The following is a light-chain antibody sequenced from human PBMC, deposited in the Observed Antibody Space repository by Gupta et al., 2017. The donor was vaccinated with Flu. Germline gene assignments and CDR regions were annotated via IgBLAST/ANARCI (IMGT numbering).Light chain of an antibody. Sequence: PSSLSASKGDTVTITCRASQGISNRLSWYQQIPGKVPKLLIYAASTVQSGVPSRFSGSGSGTQFTLTISSLQPEDVATYYCHKYDGAPFTFGPGTKLDLK. CDR2: AAS. CDR1: QGISNR. CDR3: HKYDGAPFT. V-gene: IGKV1-27*01. J-gene: IGKJ3*01.